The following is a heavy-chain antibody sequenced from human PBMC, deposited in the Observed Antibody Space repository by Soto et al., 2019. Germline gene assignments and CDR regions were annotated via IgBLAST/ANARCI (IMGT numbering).Heavy chain of an antibody. Sequence: GGSLRLSCAASGFTFSSYGMHWVRQAPGKGLEWVAVIWYDGSNKYYADSVKGRFTISRDNSKNTLYLQMNSLRAEDTAVYYCARDGSGPDAFDIWGQGTMVTVSS. D-gene: IGHD3-3*01. V-gene: IGHV3-33*01. CDR2: IWYDGSNK. CDR1: GFTFSSYG. CDR3: ARDGSGPDAFDI. J-gene: IGHJ3*02.